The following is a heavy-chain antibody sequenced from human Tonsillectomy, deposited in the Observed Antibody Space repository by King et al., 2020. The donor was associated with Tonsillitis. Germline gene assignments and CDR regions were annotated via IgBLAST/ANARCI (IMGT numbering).Heavy chain of an antibody. V-gene: IGHV3-23*04. CDR3: AKVRFVVWEYYFDY. CDR2: ISGGGGIT. CDR1: GFTFSSYA. D-gene: IGHD1-26*01. Sequence: VQLVESGGGLVQPGGSLRLSCAASGFTFSSYAMSWVRQAPGKGLEWVSHISGGGGITYYADSVKGRFTISRDNSKNTLCLQMNSLRAEDTAVYYCAKVRFVVWEYYFDYWGQGTLVTVSS. J-gene: IGHJ4*02.